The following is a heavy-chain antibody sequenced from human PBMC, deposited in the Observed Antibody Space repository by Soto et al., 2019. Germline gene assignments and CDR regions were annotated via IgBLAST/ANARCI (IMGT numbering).Heavy chain of an antibody. V-gene: IGHV3-23*01. D-gene: IGHD3-3*01. J-gene: IGHJ4*02. CDR3: AKDSTIFGIINFDY. CDR1: GFTFSSYA. CDR2: ISGSGGRT. Sequence: LRLSCAASGFTFSSYAMSWVRRAPGKGLEWVSGISGSGGRTHYADSLKGRFTISRDNSKNTLYLQMNSLRAEDTAVYYCAKDSTIFGIINFDYWGQGTPVTSPQ.